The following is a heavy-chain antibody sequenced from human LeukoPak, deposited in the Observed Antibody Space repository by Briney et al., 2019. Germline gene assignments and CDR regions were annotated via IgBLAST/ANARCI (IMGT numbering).Heavy chain of an antibody. V-gene: IGHV4-59*01. J-gene: IGHJ4*02. CDR1: GDSITDYY. D-gene: IGHD2-15*01. CDR2: ISYSGST. Sequence: SETLSLTCTVSGDSITDYYWTWIRQPPGKGLEWIGYISYSGSTSYNPSLKSRVTISADTSKNHFSLKLSSVTAADTAVYYCARDLLDYFDYWGQGTLVTVSS. CDR3: ARDLLDYFDY.